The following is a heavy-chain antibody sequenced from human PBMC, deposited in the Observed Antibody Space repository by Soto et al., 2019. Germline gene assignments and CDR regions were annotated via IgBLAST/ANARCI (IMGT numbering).Heavy chain of an antibody. V-gene: IGHV4-4*02. D-gene: IGHD1-26*01. Sequence: QVQLQESGPGLVKPSGTLSLTSAVSGGSISSSNWWSWVRQPPGKGMEWIGEIYHSGSTNYNPSLKSRVTISVDKSKNQFSLKLTSVTAADTAVYYCARVSGSYYYGMDVWGQGTTVTVSS. CDR1: GGSISSSNW. J-gene: IGHJ6*02. CDR2: IYHSGST. CDR3: ARVSGSYYYGMDV.